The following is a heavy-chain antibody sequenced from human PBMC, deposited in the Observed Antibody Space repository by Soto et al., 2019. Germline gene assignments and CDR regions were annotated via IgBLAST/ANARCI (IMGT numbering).Heavy chain of an antibody. CDR2: MNPNSGNT. J-gene: IGHJ6*03. D-gene: IGHD3-3*01. V-gene: IGHV1-8*02. CDR1: GYTFTSHG. Sequence: ASVKVSCKASGYTFTSHGISWVRQAPGQGLEWMGWMNPNSGNTGYAQKFQGRVTMTRNTSISTAYMELSSLRSEDTAVYYCARGSRSTIFRISVLVLSARGYYYMDVSGKGTTVTVSS. CDR3: ARGSRSTIFRISVLVLSARGYYYMDV.